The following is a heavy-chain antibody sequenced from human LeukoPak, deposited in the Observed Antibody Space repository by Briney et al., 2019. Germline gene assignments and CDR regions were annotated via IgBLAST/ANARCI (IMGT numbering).Heavy chain of an antibody. CDR3: ARAMLGSSWYPMDY. CDR2: IRYDGSNE. D-gene: IGHD6-13*01. Sequence: PGGSLRLSCAASGFTFSTYVMHWVRQAPGKGLEWVAFIRYDGSNEYYADSVKGRFTISRDNSKNTLYLQMNSLRAEDTAVYYCARAMLGSSWYPMDYWGQGTLVTVSS. J-gene: IGHJ4*02. V-gene: IGHV3-30*02. CDR1: GFTFSTYV.